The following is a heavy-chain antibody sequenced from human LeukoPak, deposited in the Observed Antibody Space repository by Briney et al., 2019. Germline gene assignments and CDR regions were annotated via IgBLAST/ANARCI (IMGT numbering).Heavy chain of an antibody. J-gene: IGHJ4*02. CDR2: IYHSGST. Sequence: PSETLSLTCAVSGGSVSSHNWWSWVRQPPGKGLEWIGEIYHSGSTNYNPSLKSRVTISVDKSKNQFSLKLNSVTAADTAVYYCAVVARYSTTSDYWGQGTLVTVSS. D-gene: IGHD2-15*01. V-gene: IGHV4-4*02. CDR3: AVVARYSTTSDY. CDR1: GGSVSSHNW.